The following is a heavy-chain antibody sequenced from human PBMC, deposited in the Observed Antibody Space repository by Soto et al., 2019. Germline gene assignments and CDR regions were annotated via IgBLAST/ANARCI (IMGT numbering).Heavy chain of an antibody. J-gene: IGHJ4*02. Sequence: VGSLRLSCAASGFTFSSYAMSWVRQAPGKGLEWVSAISGSGGSTYYADSVKGRFTISRDNSKNTLYLQMNSLRAEDTAVYYCAKDLEYYYDSSGYWSFDYWGQGTLVTVSS. CDR1: GFTFSSYA. CDR3: AKDLEYYYDSSGYWSFDY. V-gene: IGHV3-23*01. CDR2: ISGSGGST. D-gene: IGHD3-22*01.